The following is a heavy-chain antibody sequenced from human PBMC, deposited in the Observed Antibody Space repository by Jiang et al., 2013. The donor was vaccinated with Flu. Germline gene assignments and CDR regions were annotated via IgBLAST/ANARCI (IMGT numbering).Heavy chain of an antibody. D-gene: IGHD1-1*01. CDR2: SITVGVP. CDR1: GDSISSYY. J-gene: IGHJ4*02. CDR3: ARPMETTSDIVEY. V-gene: IGHV4-59*01. Sequence: TVSGDSISSYYWSWIRQPPGRNWSGLGISITVGVPTTTPPLKSRVTMSIDTSKNQFSLQLNSVTEADTAVYYCARPMETTSDIVEYWGRGTLVSVSS.